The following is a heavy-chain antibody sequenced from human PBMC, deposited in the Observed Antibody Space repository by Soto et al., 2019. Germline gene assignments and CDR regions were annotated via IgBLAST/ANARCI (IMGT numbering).Heavy chain of an antibody. J-gene: IGHJ6*02. D-gene: IGHD2-21*02. CDR1: GDIFTRYS. Sequence: QVQLLQSGAEVKKPGSSVRVSCKASGDIFTRYSFSWVRQSPGQGLEWMGGVIPLFGTANYGQKFQCRVTITADKSTSTAFMDIRGLRSDDTAVYYCAGAPAGDYYYYYKFDVWGQGTAVTVS. CDR2: VIPLFGTA. V-gene: IGHV1-69*06. CDR3: AGAPAGDYYYYYKFDV.